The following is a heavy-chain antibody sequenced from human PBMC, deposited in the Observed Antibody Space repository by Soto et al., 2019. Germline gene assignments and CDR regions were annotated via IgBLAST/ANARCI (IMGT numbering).Heavy chain of an antibody. CDR1: GYTFTTYG. D-gene: IGHD3-10*01. J-gene: IGHJ4*02. CDR2: ISAHNGNT. Sequence: QVHLVQSGAEVKKPGASVKVSCKGSGYTFTTYGITWVRQAPGQGLEWMGWISAHNGNTNYAQKLQGRVTVTRDTPPSTAYMELRGLRPDDTAVYSCARGRYGAYWGREPWSPSPQ. V-gene: IGHV1-18*01. CDR3: ARGRYGAY.